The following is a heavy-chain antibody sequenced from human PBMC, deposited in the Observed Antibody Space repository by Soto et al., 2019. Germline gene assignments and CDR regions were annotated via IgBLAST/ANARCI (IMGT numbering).Heavy chain of an antibody. Sequence: GGSLRLSCAASGFTFSSYGMHWVRQAPGKGLEWVAVIWYDGSNKYYADSVKGRFTISRDNSKNTLYLQMNSLRAEDTAVYYCARDSLEGGYEGGGFDPWGQGTLVTVSS. CDR1: GFTFSSYG. CDR2: IWYDGSNK. CDR3: ARDSLEGGYEGGGFDP. V-gene: IGHV3-33*01. D-gene: IGHD5-12*01. J-gene: IGHJ5*02.